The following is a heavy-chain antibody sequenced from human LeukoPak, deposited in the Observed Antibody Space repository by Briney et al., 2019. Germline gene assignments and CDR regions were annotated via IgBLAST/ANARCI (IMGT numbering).Heavy chain of an antibody. Sequence: ASVKVSCKASGYTFTGYYMHWVRQAPGQGLEWMGWINPNSGGTNYAQKFQGRVTMTRDTSISTAYMELSRLRSDDTAVYYCARDGHGVAYCGGDCLSIWGQGTMVTASS. CDR3: ARDGHGVAYCGGDCLSI. D-gene: IGHD2-21*02. V-gene: IGHV1-2*02. CDR1: GYTFTGYY. CDR2: INPNSGGT. J-gene: IGHJ3*02.